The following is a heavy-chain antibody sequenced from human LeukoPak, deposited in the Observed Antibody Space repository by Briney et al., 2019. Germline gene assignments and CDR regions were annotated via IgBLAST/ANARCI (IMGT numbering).Heavy chain of an antibody. D-gene: IGHD6-19*01. Sequence: PPGRSLRLSCAASAFTFSSYGMHWVRQAPGKGLEWVALISYDGSDKDYAKSVKGRFTISRDNSKNTLYLQMNSLRAEDTAVYYCAKGMRGVADNNCDYWGQGTLVTVSS. CDR3: AKGMRGVADNNCDY. J-gene: IGHJ4*02. CDR1: AFTFSSYG. V-gene: IGHV3-30*18. CDR2: ISYDGSDK.